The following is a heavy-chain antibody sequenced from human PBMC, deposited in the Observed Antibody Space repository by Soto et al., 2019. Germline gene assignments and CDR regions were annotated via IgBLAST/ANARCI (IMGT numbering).Heavy chain of an antibody. CDR2: MSPNSGNT. CDR1: GYTFTSYD. D-gene: IGHD2-2*01. V-gene: IGHV1-8*01. Sequence: ASVKVSCKASGYTFTSYDINWVRQATGQGLEWMGWMSPNSGNTGYAQKFQGRVTMTRNTSISTAYMELSSLRSEDTAVYYCARTLGYCISTSCYYYYGMDVWGQGTTVTVSS. CDR3: ARTLGYCISTSCYYYYGMDV. J-gene: IGHJ6*02.